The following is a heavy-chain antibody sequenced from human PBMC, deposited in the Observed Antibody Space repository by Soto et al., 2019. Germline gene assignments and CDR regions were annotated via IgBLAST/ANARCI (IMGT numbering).Heavy chain of an antibody. CDR1: GFTFSSYG. CDR3: ANLPSSSFAFVY. D-gene: IGHD6-6*01. J-gene: IGHJ4*02. Sequence: GESMGLSCXSPGFTFSSYGMHLVLQAPGKGLEWVAVISYDGSNKYYADSVKGRFTISRDNSKNTLYLQMNSLRAEDTAVYYCANLPSSSFAFVYWVQGTLVTVSS. CDR2: ISYDGSNK. V-gene: IGHV3-30*18.